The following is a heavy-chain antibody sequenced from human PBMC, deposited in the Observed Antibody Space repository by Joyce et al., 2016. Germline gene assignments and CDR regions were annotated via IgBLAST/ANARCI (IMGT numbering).Heavy chain of an antibody. CDR2: IYWEDDK. Sequence: QITLKESGPTLVKPTQTLTLTCAFSGFSLSTRGVGVGWIRQPPGKALEWLALIYWEDDKRYSPSLKSRLTITKDTSRNQVVRTMTNMDPVDTATYYCAHRPNSGYDPSAFDFWGQGTLVTVSS. CDR1: GFSLSTRGVG. D-gene: IGHD5-12*01. V-gene: IGHV2-5*02. J-gene: IGHJ4*02. CDR3: AHRPNSGYDPSAFDF.